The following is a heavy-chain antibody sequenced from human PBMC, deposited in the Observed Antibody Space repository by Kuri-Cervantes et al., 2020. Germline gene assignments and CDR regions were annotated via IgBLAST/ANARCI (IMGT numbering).Heavy chain of an antibody. CDR1: GYTFTYRY. Sequence: SVKVSCKASGYTFTYRYLHWVRQAPGQALEWMGWITPFNGNTNYAQKFQDRVTITRDRSMSTAYMELRSLRSDDTAVYYCARDYDFWRQEIHPLDYWGQGTLVTVSS. CDR2: ITPFNGNT. V-gene: IGHV1-45*02. CDR3: ARDYDFWRQEIHPLDY. D-gene: IGHD3-3*01. J-gene: IGHJ4*02.